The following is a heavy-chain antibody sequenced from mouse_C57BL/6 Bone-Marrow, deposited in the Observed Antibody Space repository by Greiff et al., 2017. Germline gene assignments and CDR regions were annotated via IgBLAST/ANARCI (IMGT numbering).Heavy chain of an antibody. Sequence: QVQLQQPGAELVKPGASVKLSCKASGYTFTSYWMHWVKQRPGQGLEWIGMIHPTCGSTNYNEKFKSKATLTVDKSSSTAYMQLSSLSSDDSAVYYCTRCRAYYYGLDYWGQGTTLTVSS. J-gene: IGHJ2*01. V-gene: IGHV1-64*01. CDR1: GYTFTSYW. CDR3: TRCRAYYYGLDY. CDR2: IHPTCGST. D-gene: IGHD1-1*01.